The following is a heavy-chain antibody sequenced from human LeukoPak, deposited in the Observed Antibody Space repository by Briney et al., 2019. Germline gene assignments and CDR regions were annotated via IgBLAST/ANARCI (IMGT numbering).Heavy chain of an antibody. V-gene: IGHV4-59*01. Sequence: SETLSLTCTVSSGFSTHYYWNWIWQPPGKGLEWIGCVSDTGRTTYNPSLKSRLTISVDTSKRQFSLTLTSLTAADTAVYYCTKGYYEPFDVWGQGILVTVSS. D-gene: IGHD3-16*01. CDR2: VSDTGRT. J-gene: IGHJ4*02. CDR1: SGFSTHYY. CDR3: TKGYYEPFDV.